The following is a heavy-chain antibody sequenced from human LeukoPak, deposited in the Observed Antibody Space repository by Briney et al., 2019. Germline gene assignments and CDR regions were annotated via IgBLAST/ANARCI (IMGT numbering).Heavy chain of an antibody. J-gene: IGHJ4*02. Sequence: PGGSLRLSCAASGFTFSSYWMSWVRQAPGKGLEWVANIKQDGSEKYYVDSVKGRFTISRDNSKNTLYLQMNSLRAEDTAVYYCAKDTDIVATSHFDYWGQGTLVTVSS. CDR2: IKQDGSEK. CDR3: AKDTDIVATSHFDY. D-gene: IGHD5-12*01. V-gene: IGHV3-7*01. CDR1: GFTFSSYW.